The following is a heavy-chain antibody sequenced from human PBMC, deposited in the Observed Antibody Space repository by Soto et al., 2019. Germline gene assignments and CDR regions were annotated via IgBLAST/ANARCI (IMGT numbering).Heavy chain of an antibody. V-gene: IGHV1-3*01. J-gene: IGHJ6*02. CDR1: GYTFTSYA. D-gene: IGHD7-27*01. CDR3: ARDPTGGGYYYYGMDV. Sequence: GASVKVSCKASGYTFTSYAMHWVRQAPGQRLEWMGWINAGNGNTKYSQKLQGRVTITRDTSASTAYMELSSLRSEDTAVYYGARDPTGGGYYYYGMDVWGQGTTVTVYS. CDR2: INAGNGNT.